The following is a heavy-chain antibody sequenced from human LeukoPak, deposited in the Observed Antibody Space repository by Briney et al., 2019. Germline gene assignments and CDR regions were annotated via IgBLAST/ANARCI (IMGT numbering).Heavy chain of an antibody. V-gene: IGHV6-1*01. CDR3: ARGAGCSSSWYIAGWFDP. J-gene: IGHJ5*02. CDR2: TYYRSKWYN. Sequence: SQTRSLTCAISGDSVSRNSAAWNWIRQSPWRGLEWLGRTYYRSKWYNDYAVSVKSRITINPDTSKNQFSLQLNSVTPEDTAVYYCARGAGCSSSWYIAGWFDPWGQGTLVTVSS. D-gene: IGHD6-13*01. CDR1: GDSVSRNSAA.